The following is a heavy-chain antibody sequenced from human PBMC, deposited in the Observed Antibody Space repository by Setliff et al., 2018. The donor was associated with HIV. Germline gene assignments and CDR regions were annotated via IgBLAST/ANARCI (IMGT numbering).Heavy chain of an antibody. Sequence: AASVKVSCKASGYTFGSYDINWVRQATGQGLEWMGWMNPNSGNTGCAQKFQGRVTMTRDTSISTAYMELNNLKFEDTAVYYCARARRDSYDRGRRNHYYIDVWGKGTTVTVSS. CDR3: ARARRDSYDRGRRNHYYIDV. CDR2: MNPNSGNT. CDR1: GYTFGSYD. J-gene: IGHJ6*03. V-gene: IGHV1-8*02. D-gene: IGHD3-22*01.